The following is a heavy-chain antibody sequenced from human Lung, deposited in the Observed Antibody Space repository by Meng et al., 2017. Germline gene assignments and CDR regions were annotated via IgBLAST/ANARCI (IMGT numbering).Heavy chain of an antibody. J-gene: IGHJ4*02. CDR2: INHSGST. D-gene: IGHD4-11*01. CDR1: GGSFSDYY. V-gene: IGHV4-34*01. Sequence: QVQLQQGGAGLLKPSETLSLTCVVSGGSFSDYYWSWIRQPPGKGLEWIGEINHSGSTNYNPSLESRATISVDTSQNNLSLKLSSVTAADSAVYYCARGPTTMAHDFDYRGQGTLVTVSS. CDR3: ARGPTTMAHDFDY.